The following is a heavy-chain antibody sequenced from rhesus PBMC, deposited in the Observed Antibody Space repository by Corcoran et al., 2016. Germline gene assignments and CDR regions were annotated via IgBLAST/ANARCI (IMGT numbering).Heavy chain of an antibody. CDR3: ARGYFYFDF. J-gene: IGHJ4*01. D-gene: IGHD2-2*01. Sequence: QVHLQESGPGLVKPSETLPLTCAVSGSSINHNYWRWIRQAPGKGLEWIGLIYGSGGNTDYNPSLKSRVTISIDTSMNQFSLRLSSVTAADTAVYYCARGYFYFDFWGQGVLVTVSS. V-gene: IGHV4S2*01. CDR1: GSSINHNY. CDR2: IYGSGGNT.